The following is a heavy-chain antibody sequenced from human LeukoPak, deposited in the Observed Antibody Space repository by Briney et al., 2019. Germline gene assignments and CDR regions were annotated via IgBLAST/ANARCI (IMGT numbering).Heavy chain of an antibody. CDR2: ISYDGSNK. CDR3: AKEGSGSSSPSYYYGMDV. V-gene: IGHV3-30*18. J-gene: IGHJ6*02. CDR1: GFTFSSYG. Sequence: GGSLRLSCAASGFTFSSYGMHWVRQAPGKGLEWVAVISYDGSNKYYADSVKGRFTISRDNSKNTLSLQMNSLRAEDTAVYYCAKEGSGSSSPSYYYGMDVWGQGTTVTVSS. D-gene: IGHD6-6*01.